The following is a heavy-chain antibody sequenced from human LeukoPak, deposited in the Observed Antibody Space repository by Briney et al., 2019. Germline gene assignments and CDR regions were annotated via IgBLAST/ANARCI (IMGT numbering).Heavy chain of an antibody. V-gene: IGHV3-23*01. CDR2: IGGGGVST. CDR1: GLTFSRYG. J-gene: IGHJ4*02. CDR3: AKHPSGYYYDLFDY. Sequence: GGSLRLSCAASGLTFSRYGMSWVRQAPGKGLEWVSSIGGGGVSTYFAGSVKGRFTISRDNSKNTLYLHMNNLRAEDTAVYYCAKHPSGYYYDLFDYWGQGTLVTVSS. D-gene: IGHD3-22*01.